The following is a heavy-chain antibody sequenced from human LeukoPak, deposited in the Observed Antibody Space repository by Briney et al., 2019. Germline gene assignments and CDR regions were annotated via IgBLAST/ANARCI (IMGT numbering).Heavy chain of an antibody. Sequence: SVTVSCKASGGTFSSYAISWVRQAPGQGLEWMGGIIPIFGTANYAQKFQGRVTITADESTSTAYMELSSLRSEDTAVYYCARSTYCSSTSCYILQTPPAYWGQGTLVTVSS. J-gene: IGHJ4*02. CDR2: IIPIFGTA. CDR3: ARSTYCSSTSCYILQTPPAY. D-gene: IGHD2-2*02. V-gene: IGHV1-69*01. CDR1: GGTFSSYA.